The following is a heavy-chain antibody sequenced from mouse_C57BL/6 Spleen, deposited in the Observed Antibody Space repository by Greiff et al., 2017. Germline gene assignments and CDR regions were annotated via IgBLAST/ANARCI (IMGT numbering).Heavy chain of an antibody. Sequence: QVQLKESGPGLVAPSQSLSITCTCTISWVRQPPGKGLEWLGVIWTGGGTNYNSALKSRLSISKDNSKSQVFLKMNSLQTDDTARYYCARTGGKDYAMDYWGQGTSVTVSS. J-gene: IGHJ4*01. CDR2: IWTGGGT. CDR3: ARTGGKDYAMDY. D-gene: IGHD1-3*01. V-gene: IGHV2-9-1*01.